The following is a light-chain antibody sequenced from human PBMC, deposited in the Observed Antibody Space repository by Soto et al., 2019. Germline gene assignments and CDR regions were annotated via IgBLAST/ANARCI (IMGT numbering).Light chain of an antibody. J-gene: IGLJ3*02. V-gene: IGLV1-44*01. CDR2: GNN. CDR1: DSNIGSNE. Sequence: QSVLTQPRSASGTPGQRLTISCSGSDSNIGSNEVHWYQQLPGTAPKLLIYGNNQRPSGVPDRFSGSKSGTSASLAISGLQSEDEAYYYCAAWDGGLFAWLFGGGTKLTVL. CDR3: AAWDGGLFAWL.